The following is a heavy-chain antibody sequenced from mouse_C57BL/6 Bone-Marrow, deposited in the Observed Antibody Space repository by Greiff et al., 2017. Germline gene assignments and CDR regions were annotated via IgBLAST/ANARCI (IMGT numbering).Heavy chain of an antibody. D-gene: IGHD2-2*01. Sequence: VQLQQSGAELVRPGTSVTVSCKASGYAFTNYLIEWVKQRPGQGLEWIGVINPGSGGTNYNEKFKGKATLTADKSSITAYMQLSSLKSEDTAMYFCARSWLLACWGQSTLVT. V-gene: IGHV1-54*01. J-gene: IGHJ3*01. CDR1: GYAFTNYL. CDR2: INPGSGGT. CDR3: ARSWLLAC.